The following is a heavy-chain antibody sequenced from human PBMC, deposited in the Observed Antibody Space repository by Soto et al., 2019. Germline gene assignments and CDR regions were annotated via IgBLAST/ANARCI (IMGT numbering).Heavy chain of an antibody. V-gene: IGHV3-66*01. Sequence: LRLSCAASGFTVSSNYMSWVRQAPGKGLEWVSVIYSGGSTYYADSVKGRFTISRDNSKNTLYLQMNSLRAEDTAVYYCARENLTDPGVLGYWGQGTLVTVSS. CDR1: GFTVSSNY. D-gene: IGHD3-10*01. CDR2: IYSGGST. J-gene: IGHJ4*02. CDR3: ARENLTDPGVLGY.